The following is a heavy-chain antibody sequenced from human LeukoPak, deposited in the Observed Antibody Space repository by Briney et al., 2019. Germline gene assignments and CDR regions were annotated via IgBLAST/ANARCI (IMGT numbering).Heavy chain of an antibody. V-gene: IGHV4-34*01. CDR2: INHSGST. J-gene: IGHJ4*02. D-gene: IGHD2-15*01. CDR3: ARGGGVVALYYFDY. CDR1: GGSFSGYY. Sequence: PSKTLSLTCAVYGGSFSGYYWNWIRKPPGKGLNWIGEINHSGSTNYNPSLKIRVTISVDTSKNQFSLKLSSVTAADTAVYYCARGGGVVALYYFDYWGQGTLVTVSS.